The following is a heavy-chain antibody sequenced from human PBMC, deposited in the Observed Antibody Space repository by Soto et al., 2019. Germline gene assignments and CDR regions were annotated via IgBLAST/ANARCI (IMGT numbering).Heavy chain of an antibody. CDR3: ARGWWEREGSVMDV. CDR2: IYYSGST. D-gene: IGHD1-26*01. Sequence: SETLSIPCTVSWGSISSYYGSWIRQHPGKELQYIGYIYYSGSTNYNPSLKSRVTISDDTSTNQFSLTLTSVTAADTAVYYCARGWWEREGSVMDVRGHGTTVTVS. J-gene: IGHJ6*02. CDR1: WGSISSYY. V-gene: IGHV4-59*08.